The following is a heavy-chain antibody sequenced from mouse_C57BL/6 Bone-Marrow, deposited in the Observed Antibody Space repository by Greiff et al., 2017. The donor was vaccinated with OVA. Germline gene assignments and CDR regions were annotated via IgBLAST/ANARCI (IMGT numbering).Heavy chain of an antibody. Sequence: QVQLQQPGAELVMPGASVKLSCKASGYTFTSYWMHWVKQRPGQGLEWIGEIDPSDSYTNYNQKFKGKSTLTVDKSSSTAYMQLSSLTSEDSAVYYCARSRPGYYFDYWGQGTTLTVSS. D-gene: IGHD4-1*01. CDR3: ARSRPGYYFDY. V-gene: IGHV1-69*01. J-gene: IGHJ2*01. CDR2: IDPSDSYT. CDR1: GYTFTSYW.